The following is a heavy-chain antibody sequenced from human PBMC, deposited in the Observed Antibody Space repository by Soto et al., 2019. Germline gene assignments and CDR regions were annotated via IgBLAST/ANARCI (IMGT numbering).Heavy chain of an antibody. CDR2: IYYSGST. Sequence: SETLSLTCTVSGGSISSGGYYWSWIRQHPGKGLEWIGYIYYSGSTYYNPSLKSRVTISVDTSKNQFSLKLSSVTAADTAVYYCARVRGYCSGGSCYSGYCYYGMDVCGQGTTVTVSS. CDR3: ARVRGYCSGGSCYSGYCYYGMDV. V-gene: IGHV4-31*03. D-gene: IGHD2-15*01. CDR1: GGSISSGGYY. J-gene: IGHJ6*02.